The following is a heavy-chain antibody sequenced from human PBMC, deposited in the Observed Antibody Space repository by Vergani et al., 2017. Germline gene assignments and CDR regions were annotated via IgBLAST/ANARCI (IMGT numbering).Heavy chain of an antibody. CDR1: GFTFSDYA. CDR2: ISGSGGNT. CDR3: AKQGCTSATGYTNF. J-gene: IGHJ4*02. V-gene: IGHV3-23*01. Sequence: EMQLLESGGGLVRPGGSLRLYCAASGFTFSDYAMNWGRQAPGKGLEWVSSISGSGGNTYYADSVKGRFTISRDNSKNVLSLQMNSLRAEDTAVYYWAKQGCTSATGYTNFWGQGTLVTVSS. D-gene: IGHD2-2*02.